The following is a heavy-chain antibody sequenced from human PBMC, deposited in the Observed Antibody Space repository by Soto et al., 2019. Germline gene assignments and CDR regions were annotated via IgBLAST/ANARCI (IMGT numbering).Heavy chain of an antibody. J-gene: IGHJ4*02. Sequence: EVQLLESGGGLVQPGGSLRLSCAASGFTFSSYAMSWVRQAPGKGLEWVSAISGSGGSTYYADSVKGRFTISRDNSKNTLYLHMNGLRAEDTAVYYCAKTPRYSSSSGYFDYWGQGTLVTVSS. CDR1: GFTFSSYA. CDR2: ISGSGGST. CDR3: AKTPRYSSSSGYFDY. V-gene: IGHV3-23*01. D-gene: IGHD6-6*01.